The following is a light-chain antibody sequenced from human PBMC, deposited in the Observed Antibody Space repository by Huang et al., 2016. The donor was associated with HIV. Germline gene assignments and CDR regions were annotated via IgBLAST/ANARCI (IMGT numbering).Light chain of an antibody. CDR3: QQYGSSPPWT. V-gene: IGKV3-20*01. J-gene: IGKJ1*01. CDR2: GAS. Sequence: EIVLTQSPSTLSLSPGERATLSCRASQSVSSTYLIGYQQKPGQAPRLLIYGASSRASGIPDRFSGSGSGPDFTLTISSLEPEDFAVYYCQQYGSSPPWTFGQGTKVEIK. CDR1: QSVSSTY.